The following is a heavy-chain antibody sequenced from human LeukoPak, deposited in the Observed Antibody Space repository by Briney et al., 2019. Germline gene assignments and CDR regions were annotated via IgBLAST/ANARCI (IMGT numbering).Heavy chain of an antibody. J-gene: IGHJ4*02. V-gene: IGHV3-74*03. Sequence: GGSLRLSCVASGFTFSGHWMHWVRQAPGKGLVSVSRITRDARGTAYAHSVKGRFTISRDNAKNTLYLKMNTLTAEDTALYYCTRSGYYNGYDFWGQGTLVTVSS. D-gene: IGHD6-25*01. CDR2: ITRDARGT. CDR3: TRSGYYNGYDF. CDR1: GFTFSGHW.